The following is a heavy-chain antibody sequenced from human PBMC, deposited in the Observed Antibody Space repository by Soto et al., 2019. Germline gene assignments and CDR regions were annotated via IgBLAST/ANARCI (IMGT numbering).Heavy chain of an antibody. V-gene: IGHV3-15*01. D-gene: IGHD1-26*01. CDR1: GFTFSNAW. J-gene: IGHJ4*02. Sequence: GVSLRLSCAASGFTFSNAWMSWVRQAPGKGLEWVGRIKSKTDGGTTDYAAPVKGRFTISRDDSKNTLYLQMNSLKTEDTAVYYCTTQVGYSGSYYYFDYWGQGTLVTVSS. CDR3: TTQVGYSGSYYYFDY. CDR2: IKSKTDGGTT.